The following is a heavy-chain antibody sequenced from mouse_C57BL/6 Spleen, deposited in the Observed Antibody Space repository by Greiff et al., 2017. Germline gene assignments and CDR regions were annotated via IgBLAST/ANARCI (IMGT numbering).Heavy chain of an antibody. CDR1: GYTFTSYG. CDR3: AREGPYDGYYGDY. CDR2: IYPRSGNT. V-gene: IGHV1-81*01. D-gene: IGHD2-3*01. Sequence: QVQLKQSGAELARPGASVKLSCKASGYTFTSYGISWVKQRTGQGLEWIGEIYPRSGNTYYNEKFKGQATLTADKSSSTAYMELRSLTSEDSAVYFCAREGPYDGYYGDYWGQGTTLTVSS. J-gene: IGHJ2*01.